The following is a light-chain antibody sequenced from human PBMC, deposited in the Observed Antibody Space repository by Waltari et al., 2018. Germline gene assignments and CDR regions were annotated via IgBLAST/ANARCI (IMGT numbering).Light chain of an antibody. CDR2: QTS. CDR1: HSISIW. Sequence: DIQMTQSPSTLSASVGDRVTITCRASHSISIWLAWYQQKPGRAPKLLIFQTSILESGVPSRFSVSASGTEFTLTISCLQPDDFATYCCQHYSSYSSFGQGTKLEI. J-gene: IGKJ2*03. V-gene: IGKV1-5*03. CDR3: QHYSSYSS.